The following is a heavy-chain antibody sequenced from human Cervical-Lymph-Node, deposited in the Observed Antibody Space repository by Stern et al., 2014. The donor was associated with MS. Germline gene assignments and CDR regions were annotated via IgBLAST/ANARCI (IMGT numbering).Heavy chain of an antibody. J-gene: IGHJ4*02. Sequence: QITLKESGPTLVKPTQTLPLTCPFSGFSLSTSGAGVGWIRQPPGKALEWLALIYWDDDKRYSPSLKNRLTITKDTSRNHVVLTMTNMGPVDTATYYCAHRRASGWLYFAYWGQGVLVTVSS. CDR3: AHRRASGWLYFAY. CDR2: IYWDDDK. CDR1: GFSLSTSGAG. V-gene: IGHV2-5*02. D-gene: IGHD6-19*01.